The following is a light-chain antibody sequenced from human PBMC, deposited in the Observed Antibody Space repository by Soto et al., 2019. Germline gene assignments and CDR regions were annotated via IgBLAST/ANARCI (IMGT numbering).Light chain of an antibody. Sequence: DVQMTQSPSSLSAFVGDRVTITCRASQGIAPYLAWFQQKPGKVPTLLIYATSTLQSGVPSRFSCSGSGTDFTLTISSLKPEDVGTYDCQKYNSAPLTFGGGTKVEIK. J-gene: IGKJ4*01. CDR2: ATS. CDR3: QKYNSAPLT. V-gene: IGKV1-27*01. CDR1: QGIAPY.